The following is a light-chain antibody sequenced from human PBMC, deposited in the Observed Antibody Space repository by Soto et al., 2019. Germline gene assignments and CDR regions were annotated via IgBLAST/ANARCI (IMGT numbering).Light chain of an antibody. CDR1: QSVNNY. CDR3: QQRSNWIT. V-gene: IGKV3-11*01. Sequence: EIVLTQSPATLALSPGDRATLSCRASQSVNNYLAWYQHKPGQSPRLLIYDSSIRATGIPARFSGGGSGTDFTLTNSSLEPEDFAVYYCQQRSNWITFGGGTKVDIK. CDR2: DSS. J-gene: IGKJ4*01.